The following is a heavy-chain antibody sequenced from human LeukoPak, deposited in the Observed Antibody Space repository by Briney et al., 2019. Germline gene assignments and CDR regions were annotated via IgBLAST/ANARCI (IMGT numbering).Heavy chain of an antibody. CDR2: ISGSGGST. V-gene: IGHV3-23*01. CDR3: AKDWGWGNFPYCSAS. CDR1: GFTFSTFA. J-gene: IGHJ4*02. D-gene: IGHD3-16*01. Sequence: PGGSLRLSCAASGFTFSTFAMSWVRQAPGKGLEWVSVISGSGGSTYYADSVKGRFTISRDNSKNTLYLQMNSLRAEDTAVYYLAKDWGWGNFPYCSASRGQGTLVTVSS.